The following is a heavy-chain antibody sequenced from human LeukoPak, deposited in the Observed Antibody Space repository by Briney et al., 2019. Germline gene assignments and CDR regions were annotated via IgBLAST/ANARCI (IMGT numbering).Heavy chain of an antibody. CDR2: ISAYNGNT. J-gene: IGHJ3*02. CDR1: GYTFTSYG. CDR3: ALSRGELREDAFDI. D-gene: IGHD1-26*01. V-gene: IGHV1-18*01. Sequence: EASVKVSCKASGYTFTSYGISWVRQAPGQGLEWMGWISAYNGNTNYAQKLQGRVTMTTDTSTSTAYMELRSLRSDDTAVYYCALSRGELREDAFDIWGQGTMVTVSS.